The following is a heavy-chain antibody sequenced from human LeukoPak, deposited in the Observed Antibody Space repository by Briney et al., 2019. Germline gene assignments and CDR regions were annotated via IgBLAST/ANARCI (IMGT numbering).Heavy chain of an antibody. Sequence: PGGSLRLSCAASGFTFSSYWMSWVRQAPGKGLEWVGRIKSKTDGGTTDYAAPVKGRFTISRDDSKNTLYLQMNSLKTEDTAVYYCTAGIAAAGSPYFDYWGQGTLVTVSS. CDR3: TAGIAAAGSPYFDY. D-gene: IGHD6-13*01. CDR1: GFTFSSYW. V-gene: IGHV3-15*01. J-gene: IGHJ4*02. CDR2: IKSKTDGGTT.